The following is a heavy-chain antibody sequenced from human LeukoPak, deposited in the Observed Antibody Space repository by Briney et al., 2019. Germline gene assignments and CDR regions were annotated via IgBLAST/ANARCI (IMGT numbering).Heavy chain of an antibody. Sequence: ASVKVSCKASGYTFTSYYMHWVRQAPGQGLEWMGIINPSGGSTSYAQKFQGRVTMTRDTSTSTVYMELSNLRSEDTAVYYCASPTAYYYDSSGFDFWGQGTMVTVCS. CDR1: GYTFTSYY. CDR3: ASPTAYYYDSSGFDF. D-gene: IGHD3-22*01. CDR2: INPSGGST. J-gene: IGHJ3*01. V-gene: IGHV1-46*01.